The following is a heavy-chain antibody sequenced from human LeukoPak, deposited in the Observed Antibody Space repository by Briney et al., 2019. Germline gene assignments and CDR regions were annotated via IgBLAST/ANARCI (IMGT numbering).Heavy chain of an antibody. Sequence: GGSLRLSCAASGFDFNIYCMHWVRQAPGKGPEWVAVIWSDGSIKYYADSIKGRFTISRDNSKNTLYLQMNSLRVEDTAVYYCARAGGYCTSTSCHIYYFPCWGQGTLVTVSS. J-gene: IGHJ4*02. V-gene: IGHV3-33*01. D-gene: IGHD2-2*02. CDR1: GFDFNIYC. CDR2: IWSDGSIK. CDR3: ARAGGYCTSTSCHIYYFPC.